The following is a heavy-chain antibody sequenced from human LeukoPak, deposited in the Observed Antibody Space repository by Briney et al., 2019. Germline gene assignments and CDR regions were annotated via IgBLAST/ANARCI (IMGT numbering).Heavy chain of an antibody. Sequence: GSLRLSCVASGFTFSNYYMSWVRQAPGKGLEWVANLKKDETEKHYVDSVKGRFTISRDNAKNSLFLQMTSLRAEDTAIYYCAKTGDTSGYRSIDYWGQGTLVTVSS. J-gene: IGHJ4*02. V-gene: IGHV3-7*01. CDR2: LKKDETEK. D-gene: IGHD3-22*01. CDR3: AKTGDTSGYRSIDY. CDR1: GFTFSNYY.